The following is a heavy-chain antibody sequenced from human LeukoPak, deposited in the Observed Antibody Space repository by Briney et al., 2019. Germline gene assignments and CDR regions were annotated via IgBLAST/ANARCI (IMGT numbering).Heavy chain of an antibody. CDR2: IYYGGST. CDR1: GGSVSSSSYY. J-gene: IGHJ4*02. Sequence: SETLSLTCTVSGGSVSSSSYYWAWIRQPPGKGLEWIGSIYYGGSTYYNPSLKSRVTISADTSKNQFSLKLSSVTAADTAVYFCARRVIVATIDYWGQGTLVTVSS. V-gene: IGHV4-39*01. D-gene: IGHD5-12*01. CDR3: ARRVIVATIDY.